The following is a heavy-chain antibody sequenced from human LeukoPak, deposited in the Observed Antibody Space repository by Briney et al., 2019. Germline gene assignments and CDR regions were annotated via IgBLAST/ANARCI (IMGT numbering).Heavy chain of an antibody. Sequence: SETLSLTCTVSGGSISSYYWSWIRQPPGKGLEWIGYIYHSGSTNYNPSLKSRVTISVDTSKNQFSLKLSSVTAADTAVYYCARASSWTYYFDYWGQGTLVTVSS. V-gene: IGHV4-59*08. CDR3: ARASSWTYYFDY. D-gene: IGHD6-13*01. CDR2: IYHSGST. CDR1: GGSISSYY. J-gene: IGHJ4*02.